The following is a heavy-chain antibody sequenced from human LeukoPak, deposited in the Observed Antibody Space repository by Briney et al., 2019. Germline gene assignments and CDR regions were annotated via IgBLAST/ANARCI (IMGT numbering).Heavy chain of an antibody. CDR1: GFTFTTYA. CDR3: ARDADIGVLDY. V-gene: IGHV3-30*01. J-gene: IGHJ4*02. Sequence: PGGSLRLSCAASGFTFTTYAIHWIRQAPGKGLEWVAVISYDGIDKYYADFVQGRFTISRDDSKNILYLEMNSLRPEDTAVYYCARDADIGVLDYWGQGTLVTVSS. D-gene: IGHD5-12*01. CDR2: ISYDGIDK.